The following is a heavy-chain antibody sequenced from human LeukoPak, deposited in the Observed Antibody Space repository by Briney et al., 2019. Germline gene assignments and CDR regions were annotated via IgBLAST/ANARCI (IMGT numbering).Heavy chain of an antibody. D-gene: IGHD2-2*01. V-gene: IGHV3-48*01. J-gene: IGHJ6*03. CDR3: ARWSCSSTSCSSYYYYYYMDV. Sequence: PGGSLRLSCAASGFTFSNYGMHWVRQAPGKGLEWVSYISSSSSTIYYADSVKGRFTISRDNAKNSLYLQMNSLRAEDTAVYYCARWSCSSTSCSSYYYYYYMDVWGKGTTVTVSS. CDR1: GFTFSNYG. CDR2: ISSSSSTI.